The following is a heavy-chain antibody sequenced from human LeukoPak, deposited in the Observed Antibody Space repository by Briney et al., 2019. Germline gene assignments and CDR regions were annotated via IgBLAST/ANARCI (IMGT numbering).Heavy chain of an antibody. CDR3: ARGGILGYCTNGVCLGGDFDY. J-gene: IGHJ4*02. CDR2: INPSGGST. Sequence: ASVKVSCKASGYTFTSYYMHWVRQAPGQGLEWMGIINPSGGSTSYAQKFQGRVTMTRDTSTSTVYMELSSLRSEDTAVYYCARGGILGYCTNGVCLGGDFDYWGQGTLVTVSS. CDR1: GYTFTSYY. D-gene: IGHD2-8*01. V-gene: IGHV1-46*01.